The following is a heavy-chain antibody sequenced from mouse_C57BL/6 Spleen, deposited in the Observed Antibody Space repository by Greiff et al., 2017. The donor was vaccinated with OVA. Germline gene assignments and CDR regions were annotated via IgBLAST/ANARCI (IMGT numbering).Heavy chain of an antibody. Sequence: DVMLVESGGGLVQPGGSMKLSCVASGFTFSNYWMNWVRQSPEKGLEWVAQIRLKSDNYATHYAESVKGRFTISRDDSKSSVYLQMNNLRAEDTGIYYCTRGLAWFAYWGQGTLVTVSA. CDR2: IRLKSDNYAT. CDR1: GFTFSNYW. J-gene: IGHJ3*01. V-gene: IGHV6-3*01. CDR3: TRGLAWFAY.